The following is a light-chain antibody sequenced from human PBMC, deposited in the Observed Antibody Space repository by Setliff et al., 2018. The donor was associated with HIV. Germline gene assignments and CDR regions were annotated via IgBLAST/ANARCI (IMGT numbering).Light chain of an antibody. Sequence: RSDVGGYDYVSWYQQYPGKAPKLLIFDVSHRRSGISNRFSGSKSDNTASLTISGLQPEDGADYYCCSYTTSNNGVVFGGGTKVTVL. CDR2: DVS. J-gene: IGLJ2*01. V-gene: IGLV2-14*04. CDR3: CSYTTSNNGVV. CDR1: RSDVGGYDY.